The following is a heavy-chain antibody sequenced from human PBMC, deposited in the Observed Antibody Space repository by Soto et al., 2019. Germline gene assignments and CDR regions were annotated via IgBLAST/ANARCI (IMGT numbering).Heavy chain of an antibody. CDR1: GFTFSSYG. D-gene: IGHD6-13*01. Sequence: QVQLVESGGGVVQPGRSLRLSCAASGFTFSSYGMHWVRQAPGKGLEWVAVISYDGSNKYYADSVKGRFTISRDNSKSTLYQQMSSLRAEDTAVYYCAKDRVYSSSWYEDYYGMDVWGQGTTVTVSS. J-gene: IGHJ6*02. V-gene: IGHV3-30*18. CDR3: AKDRVYSSSWYEDYYGMDV. CDR2: ISYDGSNK.